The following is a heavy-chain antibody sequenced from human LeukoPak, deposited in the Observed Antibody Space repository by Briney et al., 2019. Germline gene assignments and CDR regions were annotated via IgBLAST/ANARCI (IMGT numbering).Heavy chain of an antibody. D-gene: IGHD3-3*01. Sequence: GGSLTLSCAASGLTFSSYSMNWVRQAPGKGLEWVSSISSSSSYIYYADSVKGRFTISRDNAKNTLYLEMNSLRAEDTAMYYCAREDYDFWSGYYSKVNFDYWGQGTLVTVSS. V-gene: IGHV3-21*01. CDR2: ISSSSSYI. CDR1: GLTFSSYS. J-gene: IGHJ4*02. CDR3: AREDYDFWSGYYSKVNFDY.